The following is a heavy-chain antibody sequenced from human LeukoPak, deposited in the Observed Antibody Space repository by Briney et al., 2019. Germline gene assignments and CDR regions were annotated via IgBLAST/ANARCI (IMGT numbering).Heavy chain of an antibody. Sequence: GSLRLSCAASGFSFIHSWMSWARQAPGKGLEWVGRIKSKKDGGAIDYAAPVKGGFTISRDDSKNMVYLQISSLKTEDTAVYYCTTEPRDWGQGTLVTVSS. CDR1: GFSFIHSW. CDR3: TTEPRD. V-gene: IGHV3-15*01. CDR2: IKSKKDGGAI. J-gene: IGHJ4*02.